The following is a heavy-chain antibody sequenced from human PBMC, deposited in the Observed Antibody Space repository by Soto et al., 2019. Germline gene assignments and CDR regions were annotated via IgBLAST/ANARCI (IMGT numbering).Heavy chain of an antibody. CDR3: ATLYGGPRAFDI. Sequence: QLQLQESGPGLVKPSETLSLTCTVSGGSIITSTHYWGWIRQPPGKGLEWIGSIYHSGSDYYNPSLKSRASISVDTSKNHFSLKLRSVTARDTAVYYCATLYGGPRAFDIWGQGTLVTVSS. CDR1: GGSIITSTHY. D-gene: IGHD3-16*01. J-gene: IGHJ3*02. V-gene: IGHV4-39*02. CDR2: IYHSGSD.